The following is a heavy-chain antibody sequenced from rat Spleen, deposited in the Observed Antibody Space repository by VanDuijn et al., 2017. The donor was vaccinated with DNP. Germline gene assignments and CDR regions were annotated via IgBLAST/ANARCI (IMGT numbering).Heavy chain of an antibody. J-gene: IGHJ2*01. V-gene: IGHV5S10*01. CDR3: TSNPHIRTAAPFDY. Sequence: EVQLVESGGGLVQPGRSLKLSCVASGFTFSDYNMAWVRQAPKKGLEWVATIIYDGSRTYYRDSVKGRFSISRDNAKSTLYLQVNSLRSEDTATYYCTSNPHIRTAAPFDYWGQGVMVTVSS. D-gene: IGHD3-8*01. CDR2: IIYDGSRT. CDR1: GFTFSDYN.